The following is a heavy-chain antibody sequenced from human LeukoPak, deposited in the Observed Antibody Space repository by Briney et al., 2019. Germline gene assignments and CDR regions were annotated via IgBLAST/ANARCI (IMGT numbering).Heavy chain of an antibody. CDR3: ARDPLDYYGSGSYYMVGFDY. J-gene: IGHJ4*02. CDR1: GFTFSSYA. CDR2: ISYDGSNK. V-gene: IGHV3-30-3*01. Sequence: GGSLRLSCAASGFTFSSYAMHWVRQAPGKGLEWEAVISYDGSNKYYADSVKGRFTISRDNSKNTLYLQMNSLRAEDTAVYYCARDPLDYYGSGSYYMVGFDYWGQGTLVTVSS. D-gene: IGHD3-10*01.